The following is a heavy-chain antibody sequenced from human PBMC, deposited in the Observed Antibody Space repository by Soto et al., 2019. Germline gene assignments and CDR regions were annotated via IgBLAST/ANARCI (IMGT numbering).Heavy chain of an antibody. CDR1: GFTFSSYG. V-gene: IGHV3-13*04. CDR2: IGTTGDT. Sequence: GGSLRLSCSASGFTFSSYGMHWVRQGTGKGLEWVSAIGTTGDTYYAGSVKGRFTISRENAKNSLYLQMNSLRAGDTAIYFCARAIGPTYFYYRGQGTMVTVYS. CDR3: ARAIGPTYFYY. D-gene: IGHD3-22*01. J-gene: IGHJ4*02.